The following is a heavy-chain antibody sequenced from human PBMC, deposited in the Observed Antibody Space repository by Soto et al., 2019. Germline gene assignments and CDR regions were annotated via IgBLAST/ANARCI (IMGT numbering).Heavy chain of an antibody. J-gene: IGHJ5*02. D-gene: IGHD3-16*01. CDR3: ARDLRYGYNFGDWFDP. V-gene: IGHV1-18*04. CDR2: ISTYNGLT. Sequence: QVQLVQSAPEVKKPGASVTVSCKASGYTFTNYGLNWLRQAPGQGPQWMGRISTYNGLTNYAQKFQGRMTMTTDESTNIVSMELRSLTSDDTAVYYCARDLRYGYNFGDWFDPWGQGTLVTVSS. CDR1: GYTFTNYG.